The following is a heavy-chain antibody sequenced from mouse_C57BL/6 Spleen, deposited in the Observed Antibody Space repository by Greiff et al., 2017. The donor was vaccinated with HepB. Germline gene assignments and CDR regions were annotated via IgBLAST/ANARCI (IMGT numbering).Heavy chain of an antibody. D-gene: IGHD2-1*01. CDR3: ASYGNSYYYAMDY. Sequence: VQLKQSGPELVKPGASVKISCKASGYAFSSSWMNWVKQRPGKGLEWIGRIYPGDGDTNYNGKFKGKATLTADKSSSTAYMQLSSLTSEDSAVYFCASYGNSYYYAMDYWGQGTSVTVSS. CDR2: IYPGDGDT. J-gene: IGHJ4*01. V-gene: IGHV1-82*01. CDR1: GYAFSSSW.